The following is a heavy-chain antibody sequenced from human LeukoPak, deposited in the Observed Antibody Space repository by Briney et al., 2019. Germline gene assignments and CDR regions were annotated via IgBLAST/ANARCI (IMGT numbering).Heavy chain of an antibody. CDR3: AREIGDIVVVPAATENWFDP. CDR2: INAGNGNT. V-gene: IGHV1-3*01. CDR1: GYTFTSYA. Sequence: ASVKVSCKASGYTFTSYAMHWVRQAPGQRLEWMGWINAGNGNTKYSQKFQGRVTITRDTSTSTAYMELRSLRSDDTAVYYCAREIGDIVVVPAATENWFDPWGQGTLVTVSS. D-gene: IGHD2-2*01. J-gene: IGHJ5*02.